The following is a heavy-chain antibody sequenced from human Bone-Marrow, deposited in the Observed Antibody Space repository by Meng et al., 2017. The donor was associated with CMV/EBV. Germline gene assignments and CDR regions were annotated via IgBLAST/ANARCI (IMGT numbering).Heavy chain of an antibody. CDR1: GFTFSSYS. J-gene: IGHJ4*02. Sequence: GESLKISCAASGFTFSSYSMNWVRQAPGKGLEYVSAISSNGGSTYYADSVKGRFTISRDNSKTTLYLQMNSLTTEDTAVYYCAGYVPQSGWGQGNLVAVSS. D-gene: IGHD3-10*01. V-gene: IGHV3-64*02. CDR2: ISSNGGST. CDR3: AGYVPQSG.